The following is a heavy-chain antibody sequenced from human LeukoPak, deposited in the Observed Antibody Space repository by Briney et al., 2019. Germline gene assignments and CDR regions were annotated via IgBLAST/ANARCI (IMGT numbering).Heavy chain of an antibody. V-gene: IGHV3-21*04. Sequence: GGSLRLSCAASGFTFSSYSMNWVRQAQGKGLEWVSSISSSSSYIYYADSVKGRFTISRDNSKNTLYLQMNSLRAEDTAVYYCAKLRTTWELYFDYWGQGTXVTVXS. D-gene: IGHD1-26*01. J-gene: IGHJ4*02. CDR1: GFTFSSYS. CDR2: ISSSSSYI. CDR3: AKLRTTWELYFDY.